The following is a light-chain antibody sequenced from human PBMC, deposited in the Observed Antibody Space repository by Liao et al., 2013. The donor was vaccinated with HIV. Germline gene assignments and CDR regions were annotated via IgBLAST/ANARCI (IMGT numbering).Light chain of an antibody. V-gene: IGLV3-25*03. CDR1: KLGDKY. Sequence: SYELTQPPSVSVSPGQTASITCSGDKLGDKYACWYQQKPGQAPVVVIYKDNERPSGIPERFSGSSSGTTVTLTISGVQAEDEADYYCQSADSSGTYWVFGGGTKLTVL. J-gene: IGLJ3*02. CDR3: QSADSSGTYWV. CDR2: KDN.